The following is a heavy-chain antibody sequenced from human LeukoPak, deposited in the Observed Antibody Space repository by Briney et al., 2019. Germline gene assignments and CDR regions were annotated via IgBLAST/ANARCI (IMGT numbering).Heavy chain of an antibody. J-gene: IGHJ5*02. CDR2: IKHSGSP. D-gene: IGHD2-15*01. CDR3: ARSGYCSGGSCSWFDP. V-gene: IGHV4-34*01. CDR1: GGSLSGYY. Sequence: SETLSLTCVVYGGSLSGYYWSWIRPPPGEGLEWIGEIKHSGSPNYNPPLKSRVTISVDTSKNQFSLKLSSVTAADTAVYYCARSGYCSGGSCSWFDPWGQGTLVTVSS.